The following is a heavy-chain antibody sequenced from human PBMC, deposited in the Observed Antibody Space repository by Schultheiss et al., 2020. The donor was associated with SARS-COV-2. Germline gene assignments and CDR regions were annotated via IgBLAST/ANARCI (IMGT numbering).Heavy chain of an antibody. J-gene: IGHJ6*02. CDR3: ARLADYYDSSGYSTYGMDV. CDR1: GYSFTSYW. V-gene: IGHV5-51*01. Sequence: GESLKISCKGSGYSFTSYWIGWVRQMPGKGLEWMGIIYPGDSDTRYSPSFQGQVTISADKSISTAYLQWSSLKASDTAMYYCARLADYYDSSGYSTYGMDVWGQGTTVTVSS. CDR2: IYPGDSDT. D-gene: IGHD3-22*01.